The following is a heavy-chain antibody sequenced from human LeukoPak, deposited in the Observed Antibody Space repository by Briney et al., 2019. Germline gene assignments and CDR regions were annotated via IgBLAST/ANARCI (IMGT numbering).Heavy chain of an antibody. CDR1: GGSISPYC. CDR3: ARDRPYDRLPRADAFDI. J-gene: IGHJ3*02. V-gene: IGHV4-59*01. CDR2: ISYTGST. Sequence: SETLSLTCTVSGGSISPYCWSWMRQTPGKGLEWIGYISYTGSTNYNPALKSRVTISVDTSKNQFSLQLTSVTAADTAVYYCARDRPYDRLPRADAFDIWGQGTMVTVSS. D-gene: IGHD3-22*01.